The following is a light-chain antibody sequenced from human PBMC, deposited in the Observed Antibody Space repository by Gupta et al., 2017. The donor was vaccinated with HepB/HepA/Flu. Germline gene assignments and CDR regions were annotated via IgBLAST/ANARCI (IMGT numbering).Light chain of an antibody. CDR2: EVS. J-gene: IGLJ2*01. CDR1: SSDVGGYNY. V-gene: IGLV2-8*01. Sequence: QSSLTSPPSASGSPGQPVTISCTGTSSDVGGYNYVSWYQQHPGKAPKLMIYEVSKRPSGVPDRFSGSKSGNTASLTVSGLQAEDEADYYCSSYAGSNNLVFGGGTKLTVL. CDR3: SSYAGSNNLV.